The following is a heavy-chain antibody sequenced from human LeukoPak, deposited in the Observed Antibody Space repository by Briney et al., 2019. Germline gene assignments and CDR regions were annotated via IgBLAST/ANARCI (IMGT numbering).Heavy chain of an antibody. CDR2: ISSSGGSI. CDR1: GFTFSDFY. Sequence: PGGSLRLSCAASGFTFSDFYMSWIRQAPGKGLEWVSYISSSGGSIYYADSVRGRFTISRDNSKNTLYLQMNSLRAEDTAVYYCAKDPHYGDYFDYWGQGTLVTVSS. V-gene: IGHV3-11*01. D-gene: IGHD4-17*01. CDR3: AKDPHYGDYFDY. J-gene: IGHJ4*02.